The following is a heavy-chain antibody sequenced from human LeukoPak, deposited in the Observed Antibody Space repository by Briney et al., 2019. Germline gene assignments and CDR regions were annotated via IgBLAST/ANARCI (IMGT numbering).Heavy chain of an antibody. J-gene: IGHJ4*02. CDR2: INQDGSEM. D-gene: IGHD1-26*01. Sequence: GGSLRLSCAASGFTFSNYWMSWVRQAPGKGLEWLANINQDGSEMYYVDSVKGRFAISRDNAKNSLYLQLSSLRVDDTAVYYCARVGTWELQRVFDYWGQGTLVTVSS. V-gene: IGHV3-7*01. CDR1: GFTFSNYW. CDR3: ARVGTWELQRVFDY.